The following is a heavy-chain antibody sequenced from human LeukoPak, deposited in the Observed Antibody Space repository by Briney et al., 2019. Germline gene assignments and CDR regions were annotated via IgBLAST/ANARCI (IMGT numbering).Heavy chain of an antibody. CDR2: ITNSGTTI. D-gene: IGHD6-19*01. Sequence: GGSLRLSCAASGFTFTDYYMSWIRQAPGKGLEWVSYITNSGTTIYYADSVKGRFTISRDNAKNSLYLQMNSLKTEDTAVYYCARVAVAAVAGKQYYGMDVWGQGTTVTVSS. J-gene: IGHJ6*02. V-gene: IGHV3-11*01. CDR1: GFTFTDYY. CDR3: ARVAVAAVAGKQYYGMDV.